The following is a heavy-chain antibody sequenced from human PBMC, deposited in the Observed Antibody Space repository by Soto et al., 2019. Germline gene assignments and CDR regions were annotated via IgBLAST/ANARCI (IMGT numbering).Heavy chain of an antibody. CDR3: ARDREQPQLGEYYYYYYGMDV. CDR1: GFTFSSYA. J-gene: IGHJ6*02. V-gene: IGHV3-30-3*01. Sequence: PGGSLRLSCAASGFTFSSYAMHWVRQAPGKGLEWVAVISYDGSNKYYADSVKGRFTISRDNSKNTLYLQMNSLRAEDTAVYYSARDREQPQLGEYYYYYYGMDVWGQGTTVTVSS. CDR2: ISYDGSNK. D-gene: IGHD6-13*01.